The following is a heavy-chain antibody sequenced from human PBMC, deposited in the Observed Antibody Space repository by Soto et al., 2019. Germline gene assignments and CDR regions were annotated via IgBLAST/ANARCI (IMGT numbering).Heavy chain of an antibody. V-gene: IGHV1-69*01. Sequence: QVQLVQSGAEVKRPGSSVKVSCKSSGGTFSSYACNWVRQAPGQGLEWMGAITPMFSRGNYAQKFQGRVTISADESTRTVYKELSSLRKDDTAVYYCASPSASVLFWGQGSLVTVSS. CDR3: ASPSASVLF. J-gene: IGHJ4*02. CDR2: ITPMFSRG. CDR1: GGTFSSYA.